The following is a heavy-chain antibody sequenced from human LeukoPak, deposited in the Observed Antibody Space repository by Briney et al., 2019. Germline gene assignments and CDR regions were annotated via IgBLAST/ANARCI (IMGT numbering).Heavy chain of an antibody. CDR3: AKGKGVGATPPFFDY. J-gene: IGHJ4*01. Sequence: GGSLRLSCAASGFTFRDYAMNWVRQAPGKGLEWVSSVSGSGGSKYHADSVKGRFTISRDNAKDTLYLQMNTLRVDDTALYFCAKGKGVGATPPFFDYWGQGALLTVSS. CDR1: GFTFRDYA. D-gene: IGHD1-26*01. V-gene: IGHV3-23*01. CDR2: VSGSGGSK.